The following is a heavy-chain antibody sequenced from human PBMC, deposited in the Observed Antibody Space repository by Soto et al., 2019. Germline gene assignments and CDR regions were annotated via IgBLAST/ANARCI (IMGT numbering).Heavy chain of an antibody. CDR1: GFTFSSYS. CDR2: ISSSSSYI. J-gene: IGHJ4*02. D-gene: IGHD3-22*01. Sequence: EVQLVESGGGLVKPGGSLRLCCAASGFTFSSYSMNWVRQAPGKGLEWVSSISSSSSYIYYADSVKGRFTISRDNAKNSLYLQMNSLRAEDTAVYYCARGLYYYDSSGYYGNWGQGTLVTVSS. CDR3: ARGLYYYDSSGYYGN. V-gene: IGHV3-21*01.